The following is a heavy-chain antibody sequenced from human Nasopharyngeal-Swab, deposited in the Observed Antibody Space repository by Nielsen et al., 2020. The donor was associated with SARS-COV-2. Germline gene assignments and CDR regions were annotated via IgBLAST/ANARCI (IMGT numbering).Heavy chain of an antibody. J-gene: IGHJ1*01. Sequence: ESLKISCAASGFTFSSYAMSWVRQAPGKGLEWVSAISGSGGSTYYADSVKGRFTISRDNSKNTLYLQMNSLRAEDTAVYYCAKDVRLSMVRGVIGYFQHWGQGTLVTVSS. CDR2: ISGSGGST. V-gene: IGHV3-23*01. CDR1: GFTFSSYA. D-gene: IGHD3-10*01. CDR3: AKDVRLSMVRGVIGYFQH.